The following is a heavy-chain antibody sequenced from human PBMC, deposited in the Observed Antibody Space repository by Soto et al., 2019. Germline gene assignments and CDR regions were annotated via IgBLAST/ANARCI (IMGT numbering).Heavy chain of an antibody. CDR1: GGSFSGYY. V-gene: IGHV4-34*01. J-gene: IGHJ5*02. D-gene: IGHD6-13*01. CDR3: ARGYWCIAAAATRPGSEGSDP. Sequence: SETLSLTCAVYGGSFSGYYWSWIRQPPGKGLEWIGEINHSGSTNYNPSLKSRVTISVDTSKNQFSLKLSSVTAADTAGYYWARGYWCIAAAATRPGSEGSDPWGQGTRVTVSP. CDR2: INHSGST.